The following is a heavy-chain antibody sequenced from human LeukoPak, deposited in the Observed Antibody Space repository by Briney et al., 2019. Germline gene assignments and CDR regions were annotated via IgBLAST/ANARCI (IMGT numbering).Heavy chain of an antibody. V-gene: IGHV3-30-3*01. CDR3: ARDRGIIVANPPFDY. J-gene: IGHJ4*02. D-gene: IGHD5-12*01. CDR1: GFTFSSYA. Sequence: GGSLRLSCAASGFTFSSYAMHWVRQAPGKGLEWVAVISYDGSNKYYADSVKGRFTISRDNSKNTLYLQMNSLRAEDTAVYYCARDRGIIVANPPFDYWGQGTLVTVSS. CDR2: ISYDGSNK.